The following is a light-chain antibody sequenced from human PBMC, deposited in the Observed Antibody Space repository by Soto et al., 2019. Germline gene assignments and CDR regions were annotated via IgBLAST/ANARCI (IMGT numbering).Light chain of an antibody. V-gene: IGLV2-23*01. CDR3: CSYAGSSPYV. Sequence: QSALTQPASVSGSPGQSITISCTGTSSDVGGYNHVSWYQQHPGKAPELMIYEGSKRPSGVSNRFSGSKSGNTASLTISGLQAEDEADYYCCSYAGSSPYVFGTGTKVTVL. CDR2: EGS. CDR1: SSDVGGYNH. J-gene: IGLJ1*01.